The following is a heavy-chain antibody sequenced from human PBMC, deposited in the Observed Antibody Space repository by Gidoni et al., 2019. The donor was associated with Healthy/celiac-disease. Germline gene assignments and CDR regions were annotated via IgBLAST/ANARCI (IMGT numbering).Heavy chain of an antibody. CDR2: ISSSSSYI. CDR1: GFTFSSYS. J-gene: IGHJ4*02. V-gene: IGHV3-21*01. Sequence: EVQLVASGGGLVKPGGSLRLYCAASGFTFSSYSMNWVRQAPGKGLEWVSSISSSSSYIYYADSVKGRFTISRDNAKNSLYLQMNSLRAEDTAVYYCARDGQYYYDSSGYYPDRFDYWGQGTLVTVSS. CDR3: ARDGQYYYDSSGYYPDRFDY. D-gene: IGHD3-22*01.